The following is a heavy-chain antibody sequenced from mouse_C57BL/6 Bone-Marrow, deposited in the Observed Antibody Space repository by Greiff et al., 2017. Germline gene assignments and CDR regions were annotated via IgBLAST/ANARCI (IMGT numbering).Heavy chain of an antibody. Sequence: EVKLMESGGGLVQPGGSLSLSCAASGFTFTDYYMSWVRQPPGKALEWLGFIRNKANGYTTEYSASVKGRFTISRDNSQSILYLQMNALRADDSATSYCARYSRVLSYAMNYWGQGTSVTVSS. CDR1: GFTFTDYY. CDR2: IRNKANGYTT. J-gene: IGHJ4*01. V-gene: IGHV7-3*01. CDR3: ARYSRVLSYAMNY.